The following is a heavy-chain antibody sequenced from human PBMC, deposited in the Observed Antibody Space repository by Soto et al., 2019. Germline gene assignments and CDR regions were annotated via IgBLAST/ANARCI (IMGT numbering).Heavy chain of an antibody. CDR1: GFTFSSYG. Sequence: VQLVESGGGVVQPGRSLRLSCAASGFTFSSYGMHWVRQAPGKGLEWVAVIWYDGSNKYYADSVKGRFTISRDNSKNTLYLQMNSLRAEDTAVYYCARERVGDYFPGAFDIWGQGTMVTVSS. CDR3: ARERVGDYFPGAFDI. CDR2: IWYDGSNK. J-gene: IGHJ3*02. V-gene: IGHV3-33*01. D-gene: IGHD4-17*01.